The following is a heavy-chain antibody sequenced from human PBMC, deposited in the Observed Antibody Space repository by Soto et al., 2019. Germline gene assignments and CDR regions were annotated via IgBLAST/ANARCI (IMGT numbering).Heavy chain of an antibody. Sequence: GASVKVSCKASGGTFSSYAISWLRQSPGQGLEWMGGIIPIFGTANYAQKFQGRVTITADESTSTAYMELSSLRSEDTAVYYCARKGYYDSSGYYYRTYYYGMDVWGQGTTVTVSS. V-gene: IGHV1-69*13. J-gene: IGHJ6*02. CDR2: IIPIFGTA. CDR3: ARKGYYDSSGYYYRTYYYGMDV. D-gene: IGHD3-22*01. CDR1: GGTFSSYA.